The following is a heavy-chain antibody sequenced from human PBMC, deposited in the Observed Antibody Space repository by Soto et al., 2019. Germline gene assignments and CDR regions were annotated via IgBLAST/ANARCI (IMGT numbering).Heavy chain of an antibody. V-gene: IGHV4-39*01. D-gene: IGHD1-20*01. Sequence: SETLSLTCTVSGASISVHSYYWTWIRQPPGKGLEWIGSSYYSGTTYFNPSLKSRATISVDTSKNQFSLRLTSVTAADTAIYYCTRRYNWNDNYFDYWGQGTLVTVSS. CDR2: SYYSGTT. CDR3: TRRYNWNDNYFDY. CDR1: GASISVHSYY. J-gene: IGHJ4*02.